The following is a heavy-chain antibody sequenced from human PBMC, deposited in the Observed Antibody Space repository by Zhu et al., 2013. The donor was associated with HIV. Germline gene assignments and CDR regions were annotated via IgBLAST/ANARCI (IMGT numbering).Heavy chain of an antibody. CDR3: ARGYFDWLLPSYGMDV. D-gene: IGHD3-9*01. Sequence: QVQLVQSGAEVKKPGSSVKVSCKASGGTFSSYAISWVRQAPGQGLEWMGGIIPIFGTANYAQKFQGRVTITADKSTSTAYMELSSLRSEDTAVYYCARGYFDWLLPSYGMDVWGQGTTVTVSS. V-gene: IGHV1-69*06. J-gene: IGHJ6*02. CDR1: GGTFSSYA. CDR2: IIPIFGTA.